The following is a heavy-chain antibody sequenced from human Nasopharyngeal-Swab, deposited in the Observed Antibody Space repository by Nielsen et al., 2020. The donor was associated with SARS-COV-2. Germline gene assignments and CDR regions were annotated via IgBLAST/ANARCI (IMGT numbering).Heavy chain of an antibody. J-gene: IGHJ4*02. V-gene: IGHV1-3*01. CDR2: INAGNGNT. D-gene: IGHD6-13*01. CDR1: GYTFTSYA. Sequence: ASVKVSCKASGYTFTSYAMHWVRQAPGQRLEWMGWINAGNGNTKYPQKFQGRVTITRDTSASTAYMELSSLRSEDTAVYYCARGIAAAGTLDYWGQGTLVTVSS. CDR3: ARGIAAAGTLDY.